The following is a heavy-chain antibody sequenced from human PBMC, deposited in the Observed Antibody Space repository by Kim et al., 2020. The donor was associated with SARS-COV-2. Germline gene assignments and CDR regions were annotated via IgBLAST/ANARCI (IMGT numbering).Heavy chain of an antibody. Sequence: GGSLRLSCAASGFTFSSYAMSWVRQAPGKGLEWVSAISGSGGSTYYADSVKGRFTISRDNSKNTLYLQMNSLRAEDTAVYYCAKGLIEGGYSYGAVSYYYGMDVWGQGTTVTVSS. V-gene: IGHV3-23*01. CDR1: GFTFSSYA. CDR3: AKGLIEGGYSYGAVSYYYGMDV. D-gene: IGHD5-18*01. J-gene: IGHJ6*02. CDR2: ISGSGGST.